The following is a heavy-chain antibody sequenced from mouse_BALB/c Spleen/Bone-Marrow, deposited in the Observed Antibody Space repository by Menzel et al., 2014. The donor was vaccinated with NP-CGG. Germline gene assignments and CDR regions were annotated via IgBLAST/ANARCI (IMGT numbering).Heavy chain of an antibody. CDR1: GFTFSDYF. D-gene: IGHD2-14*01. J-gene: IGHJ3*01. CDR2: ISDGGNYT. V-gene: IGHV5-4*02. CDR3: ARDGDYRYAWFAF. Sequence: EVQVVESGGALVKPGGSLKLSCAASGFTFSDYFMYRVRQTPEKRLEWVATISDGGNYTCYPDSVKGRFTISRDNAKNNLHLQMNSLKSEDTAKYFCARDGDYRYAWFAFWGQGTLVTVSA.